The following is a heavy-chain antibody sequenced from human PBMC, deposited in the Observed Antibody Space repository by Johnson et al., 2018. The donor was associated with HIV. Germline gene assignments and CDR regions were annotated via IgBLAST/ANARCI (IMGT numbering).Heavy chain of an antibody. V-gene: IGHV3-20*04. D-gene: IGHD3-9*01. J-gene: IGHJ3*02. Sequence: VQLVESGGGVVQPGRSLRLSCAASGFTFDDYGMSWVRQAPGKGLEWVSGINWNGGSTGYADSVKGRPHISRDNSKNRLYLQMNSLRVEDTAVYYCARPDYDILTGAFDIWGQGTMVTVAS. CDR1: GFTFDDYG. CDR3: ARPDYDILTGAFDI. CDR2: INWNGGST.